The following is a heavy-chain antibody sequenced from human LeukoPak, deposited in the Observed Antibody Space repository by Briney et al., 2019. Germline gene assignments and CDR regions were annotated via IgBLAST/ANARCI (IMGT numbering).Heavy chain of an antibody. J-gene: IGHJ4*02. Sequence: GGSLRLSCVASGLTFSRDWMSWVRQAPGKGLEWLANIKHDGSETNYVDSVKGRFTISRDNTKNSLYLQMNSLRAEDTAVYYCVRVGIDYGDYFDYWGQGALVTVS. V-gene: IGHV3-7*05. CDR2: IKHDGSET. CDR1: GLTFSRDW. D-gene: IGHD4-17*01. CDR3: VRVGIDYGDYFDY.